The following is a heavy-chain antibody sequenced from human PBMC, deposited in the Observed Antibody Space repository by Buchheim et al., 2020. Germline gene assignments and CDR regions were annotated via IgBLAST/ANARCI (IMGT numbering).Heavy chain of an antibody. CDR1: GFMFSSYG. CDR2: IWHDGSSY. V-gene: IGHV3-33*01. D-gene: IGHD2-21*01. CDR3: ARACGHNCYIPDY. J-gene: IGHJ4*02. Sequence: QVQLVESGGAVVQPGGSLRLSCTASGFMFSSYGMHWVRQAPGKGLEWVAIIWHDGSSYKYVHSVEGRFTISRDNSKNTLYLELNSLRDEDTGVYYCARACGHNCYIPDYWGQGTL.